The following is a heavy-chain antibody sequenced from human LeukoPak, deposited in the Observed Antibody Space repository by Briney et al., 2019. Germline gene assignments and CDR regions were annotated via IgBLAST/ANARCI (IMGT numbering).Heavy chain of an antibody. Sequence: GGSLRLSCAASGFTFSSYWMSWVRQSPGKGLEWVANIKQDGSEKYYVDSVKGRFTISRDNAKNSLFLQMNSLRAEDTAVYYCARVITDTSSWYGSDYWGQGTLVTVSS. J-gene: IGHJ4*02. CDR3: ARVITDTSSWYGSDY. CDR2: IKQDGSEK. D-gene: IGHD6-13*01. V-gene: IGHV3-7*01. CDR1: GFTFSSYW.